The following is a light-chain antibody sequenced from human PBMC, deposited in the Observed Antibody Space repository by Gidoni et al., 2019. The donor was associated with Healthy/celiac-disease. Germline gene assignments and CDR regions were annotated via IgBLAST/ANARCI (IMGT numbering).Light chain of an antibody. J-gene: IGLJ2*01. V-gene: IGLV1-47*01. CDR1: SSNIGSNY. Sequence: VLTQPPPASGTPGQRVTISCSGSSSNIGSNYVYWYQQLPGTAPKLLIYRNNQRPSGVPDRFSGSKSGTSASLAISGLRSEDEADYYCAAWDDSLSGRVFGGGTKLTVL. CDR2: RNN. CDR3: AAWDDSLSGRV.